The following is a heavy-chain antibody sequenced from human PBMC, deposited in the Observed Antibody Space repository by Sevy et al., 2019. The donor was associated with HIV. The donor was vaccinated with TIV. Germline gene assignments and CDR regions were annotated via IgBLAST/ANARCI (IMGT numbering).Heavy chain of an antibody. CDR2: IESKIDGATR. D-gene: IGHD1-26*01. CDR1: GFTFNNAW. Sequence: EGSLRLSCEASGFTFNNAWMSWVRQAPGKELEWVGRIESKIDGATRDFAAPVKGRFAISRDDSKNTLYLQMNSLKTEDTAVYYCTAGVGTSDFDYWGRGVLVTVSS. J-gene: IGHJ4*02. V-gene: IGHV3-15*04. CDR3: TAGVGTSDFDY.